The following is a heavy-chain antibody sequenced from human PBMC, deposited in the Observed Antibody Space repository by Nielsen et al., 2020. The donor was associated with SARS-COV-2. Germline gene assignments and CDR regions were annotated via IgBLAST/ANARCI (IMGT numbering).Heavy chain of an antibody. Sequence: SVQVSCKVSGYTLTELSMHWVRQAPGKGLEWMGGFDPEDGETIYAQKFQGRVTMTEDTSTDTAYMELSSLRSEDTAVYYCATSSAAAPSNWFDPWGQGTLVTVSS. CDR1: GYTLTELS. V-gene: IGHV1-24*01. D-gene: IGHD6-13*01. J-gene: IGHJ5*02. CDR2: FDPEDGET. CDR3: ATSSAAAPSNWFDP.